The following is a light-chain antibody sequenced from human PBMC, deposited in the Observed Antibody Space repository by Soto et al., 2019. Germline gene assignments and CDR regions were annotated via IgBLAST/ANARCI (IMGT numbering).Light chain of an antibody. CDR3: MQDTQSYT. V-gene: IGKV2-24*01. Sequence: DIVMTQTPLSLPVTLGQPASISCRSSQSLVHSDGNTYFNWLQQRPGQPTRLLFDKISNRFHGVPDRFSGSGAGADCTLKTSRVEAEDVGVYYCMQDTQSYTFGPGTKLEIK. CDR1: QSLVHSDGNTY. J-gene: IGKJ2*01. CDR2: KIS.